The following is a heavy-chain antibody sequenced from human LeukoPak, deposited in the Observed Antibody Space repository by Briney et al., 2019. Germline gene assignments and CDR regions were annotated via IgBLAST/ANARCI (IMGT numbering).Heavy chain of an antibody. CDR1: GGSISSSSYF. J-gene: IGHJ3*02. V-gene: IGHV4-39*07. D-gene: IGHD6-13*01. CDR2: IYYTGST. CDR3: ARDGTSAGAGDAFDI. Sequence: SETLSLTCTVSGGSISSSSYFWGWIRQPPGKGLEWIGTIYYTGSTYYNPSLKSRVTISVDTSKKQFSLNLSSVTAADTAVHYCARDGTSAGAGDAFDIWGQGTMVTVSS.